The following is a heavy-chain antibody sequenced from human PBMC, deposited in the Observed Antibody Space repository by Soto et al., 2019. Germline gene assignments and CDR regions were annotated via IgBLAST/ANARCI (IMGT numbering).Heavy chain of an antibody. V-gene: IGHV3-30*02. CDR1: GVTFNTYW. D-gene: IGHD4-17*01. CDR2: IRSDGSST. J-gene: IGHJ4*02. CDR3: AKESPTVTTGY. Sequence: GGSMRLCCAASGVTFNTYWMTWVRQAPGKGLEWVARIRSDGSSTYYADSVKGRFTISRDNSKNTLYLQMNSLRAEDTAVYYCAKESPTVTTGYWGQGTLVTVSS.